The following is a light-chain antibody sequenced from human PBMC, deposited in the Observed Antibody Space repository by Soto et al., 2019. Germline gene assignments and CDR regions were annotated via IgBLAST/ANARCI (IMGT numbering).Light chain of an antibody. CDR2: GAT. CDR3: QQYNAWPPLT. J-gene: IGKJ4*01. Sequence: ERVMTQSPVTLSVSPGERATLSCRASQSVGTTLAWYQQKPGQAPRLLIYGATTRATGIPARFSGTGSGTEFTLTISSLQSEDFAVYYCQQYNAWPPLTFGGGTKVEIK. CDR1: QSVGTT. V-gene: IGKV3-15*01.